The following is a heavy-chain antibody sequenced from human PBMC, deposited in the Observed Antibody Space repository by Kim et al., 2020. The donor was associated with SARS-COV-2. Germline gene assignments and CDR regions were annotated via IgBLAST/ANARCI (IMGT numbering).Heavy chain of an antibody. CDR1: GFTFSSYS. CDR2: ISSSSSTI. V-gene: IGHV3-48*02. J-gene: IGHJ4*02. D-gene: IGHD3-22*01. CDR3: ARGNKLGYDGRSYYFDY. Sequence: GGSLRLSCAASGFTFSSYSMNWVRQAPGKGLEWVSYISSSSSTIYYSDSVKGRFTISRDNAKNSLYLQMNSLRDEDTAVYYCARGNKLGYDGRSYYFDYWGQGTLVTVSS.